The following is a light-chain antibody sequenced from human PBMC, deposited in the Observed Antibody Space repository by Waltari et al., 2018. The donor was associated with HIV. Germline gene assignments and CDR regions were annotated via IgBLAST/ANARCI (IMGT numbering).Light chain of an antibody. Sequence: QSVLTQPPSASGTPGQRVSISCSGSSSNIGTRTVNWFQPLPGTAPTPLIYNNNQRPSGVPDRFSGSKSGTSASLAISGLQSEDEADYYCAAWDDRMNGFYVFGTGTKVTVL. J-gene: IGLJ1*01. CDR1: SSNIGTRT. CDR2: NNN. V-gene: IGLV1-44*01. CDR3: AAWDDRMNGFYV.